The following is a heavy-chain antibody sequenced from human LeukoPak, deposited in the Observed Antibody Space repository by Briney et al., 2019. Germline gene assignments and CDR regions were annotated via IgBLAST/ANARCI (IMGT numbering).Heavy chain of an antibody. J-gene: IGHJ4*02. CDR2: INHSGST. D-gene: IGHD2-15*01. CDR1: GGSISSYY. Sequence: PSETLSLTCTVSGGSISSYYWSWIRQPPGKGLEWIGEINHSGSTNYNPSLKSRVTISVDTSKNQFSLKLSSVTAADTAVYYCARGKYCSGGSCYSGGMRWGYWGQGTLVTVSS. CDR3: ARGKYCSGGSCYSGGMRWGY. V-gene: IGHV4-34*01.